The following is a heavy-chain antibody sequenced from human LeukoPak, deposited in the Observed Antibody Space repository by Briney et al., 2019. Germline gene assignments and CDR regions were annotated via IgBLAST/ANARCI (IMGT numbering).Heavy chain of an antibody. J-gene: IGHJ6*03. Sequence: ASVKVSCKASGYTFTSYGISWVRQAPGQGLEWMGWISAYNGNTNYAQKLQGRVTMTTDTSTSIAYMELRSLRSDDTAVYYCARVGHTVTKYYYYYYMDVWGKGTTVTVSS. D-gene: IGHD4-17*01. CDR1: GYTFTSYG. CDR2: ISAYNGNT. V-gene: IGHV1-18*01. CDR3: ARVGHTVTKYYYYYYMDV.